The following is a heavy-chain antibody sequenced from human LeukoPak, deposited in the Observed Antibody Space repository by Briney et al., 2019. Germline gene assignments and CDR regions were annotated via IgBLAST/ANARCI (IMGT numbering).Heavy chain of an antibody. Sequence: PSETLSLTCTVSGGSISSYYWSWIRQPPGKGLEWIGYIYYSGSTNYNPSLKSRVTISVDTSKNQFSLKLSSVTAADTAVYYCARSLLYYDSSGYQRYYFDYWGQGTLVTVSS. CDR1: GGSISSYY. CDR3: ARSLLYYDSSGYQRYYFDY. J-gene: IGHJ4*02. D-gene: IGHD3-22*01. CDR2: IYYSGST. V-gene: IGHV4-59*12.